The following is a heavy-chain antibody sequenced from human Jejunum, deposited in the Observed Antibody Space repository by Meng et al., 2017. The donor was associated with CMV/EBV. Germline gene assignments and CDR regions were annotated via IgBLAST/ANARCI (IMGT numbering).Heavy chain of an antibody. J-gene: IGHJ4*02. Sequence: CAASGLDFNTYTMTWVRPAPGKGLEWVSSIPSGGRYIFYTDSVKGRFTLSRDNAKKSLYLQMNSLRAADTAVYYCATDYRRGAGPNWGQGTLVTVSS. V-gene: IGHV3-21*01. CDR1: GLDFNTYT. D-gene: IGHD6-13*01. CDR2: IPSGGRYI. CDR3: ATDYRRGAGPN.